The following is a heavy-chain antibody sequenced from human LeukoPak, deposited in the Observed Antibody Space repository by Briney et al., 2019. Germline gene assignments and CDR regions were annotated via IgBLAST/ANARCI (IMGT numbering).Heavy chain of an antibody. V-gene: IGHV3-23*01. D-gene: IGHD3-3*01. Sequence: GGSLRLSCAASGFTFSSYAMSWVRQAPGKGLEWVSAISGGCGSTYYADSVNGRFTISRDNSKNTLYLKMNSLTAEDTAVYYCAKTGVTIFGVVPFDYWGQGTLVTVSS. J-gene: IGHJ4*02. CDR1: GFTFSSYA. CDR2: ISGGCGST. CDR3: AKTGVTIFGVVPFDY.